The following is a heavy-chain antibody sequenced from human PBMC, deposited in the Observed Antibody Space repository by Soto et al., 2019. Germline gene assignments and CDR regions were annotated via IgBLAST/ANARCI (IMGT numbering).Heavy chain of an antibody. J-gene: IGHJ4*02. V-gene: IGHV4-61*01. Sequence: SETLSLTCTVSGGSVSSGSYYWSWIRQPPGKGLEWIGYIYYSGSTNYNPSLKSRVTISVDTSKNQFSLKLSSVTAADTAVYYCARKDGAVGGRGFDYWAQVTLVTFSS. D-gene: IGHD6-19*01. CDR2: IYYSGST. CDR1: GGSVSSGSYY. CDR3: ARKDGAVGGRGFDY.